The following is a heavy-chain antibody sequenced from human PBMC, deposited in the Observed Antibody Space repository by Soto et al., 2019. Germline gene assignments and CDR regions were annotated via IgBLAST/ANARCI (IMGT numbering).Heavy chain of an antibody. Sequence: SETLSLTCSVSGAALNSGNYYWSWIRQVPGKGLEWIGHIYVTGAVDYNPSLRDRITISQDTSERQFSLNLRLVTAADTAVYYCARLRIATNNYKWFDPWGQGTLDTVSS. J-gene: IGHJ5*02. D-gene: IGHD2-21*01. CDR2: IYVTGAV. CDR1: GAALNSGNYY. V-gene: IGHV4-31*03. CDR3: ARLRIATNNYKWFDP.